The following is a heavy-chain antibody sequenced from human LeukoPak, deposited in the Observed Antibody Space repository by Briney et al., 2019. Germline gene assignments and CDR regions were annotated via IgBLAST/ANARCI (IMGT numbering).Heavy chain of an antibody. CDR2: ISGSGGST. Sequence: GGSLRLSCAASGFTLSSYAMSWVRQAPGKGLERVSAISGSGGSTYYADSVKGRFTISRDNSKNTLYLQMNSLRAEDTAVYYCAKGAITMVRGGLDPWGQGTLVTVSS. CDR1: GFTLSSYA. D-gene: IGHD3-10*01. V-gene: IGHV3-23*01. CDR3: AKGAITMVRGGLDP. J-gene: IGHJ5*02.